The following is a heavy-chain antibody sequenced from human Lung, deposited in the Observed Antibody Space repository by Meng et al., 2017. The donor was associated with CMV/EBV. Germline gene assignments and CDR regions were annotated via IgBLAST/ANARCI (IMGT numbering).Heavy chain of an antibody. CDR1: GFPFTNAW. Sequence: GESXKISCAASGFPFTNAWMSWVRQAPGKGLEWVARIKSKTDGGTTDYAAHVKGRFAIARDDEKNTLHMQMNSLKTEDTALYYCTTDMHWGQGTVVTVSS. J-gene: IGHJ4*02. CDR3: TTDMH. V-gene: IGHV3-15*01. CDR2: IKSKTDGGTT.